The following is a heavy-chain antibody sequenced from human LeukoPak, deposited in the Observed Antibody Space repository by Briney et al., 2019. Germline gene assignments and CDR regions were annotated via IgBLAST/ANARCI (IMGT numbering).Heavy chain of an antibody. D-gene: IGHD3-10*01. V-gene: IGHV3-7*01. Sequence: PGRSLRLSCAASAFTVSSYWMSCVRQAPRKGMEWVANIKQDGSEKSHVDSVKGRFTICRDNAKNSLYLQMNSLRAEDTAVYYCAREHYMVRAFDYWGQGSLVTVSS. J-gene: IGHJ4*02. CDR1: AFTVSSYW. CDR3: AREHYMVRAFDY. CDR2: IKQDGSEK.